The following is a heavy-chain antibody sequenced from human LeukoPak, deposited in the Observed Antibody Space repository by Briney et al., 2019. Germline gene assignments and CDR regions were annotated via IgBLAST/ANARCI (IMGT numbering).Heavy chain of an antibody. CDR3: ANDDVPYCSGGVCYSKGLDY. Sequence: GRSLTLSCAASGFSFRDSGMHWVRQAPGKGLEWVALISSDGSDKYYADSVKGRFTISRDNSKNTLYLQMNSLRTEDTAVYYCANDDVPYCSGGVCYSKGLDYWGRGTLVTVSS. CDR1: GFSFRDSG. D-gene: IGHD2-15*01. J-gene: IGHJ4*02. V-gene: IGHV3-30*18. CDR2: ISSDGSDK.